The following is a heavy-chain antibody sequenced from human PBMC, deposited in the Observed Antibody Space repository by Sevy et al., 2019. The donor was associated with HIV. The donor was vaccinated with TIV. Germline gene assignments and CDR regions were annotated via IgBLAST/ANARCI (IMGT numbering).Heavy chain of an antibody. CDR3: AREGTGRGYYYGLDV. D-gene: IGHD1-26*01. CDR2: ISSTGKYI. CDR1: GFTFIGYT. Sequence: GGSLRLSCAASGFTFIGYTMNWVRQAPGKGLEWVSSISSTGKYIYYAESLKGRFTVSRDNADNSLYLQINSLRAEDTAIYYCAREGTGRGYYYGLDVSGQGTSVTVSS. V-gene: IGHV3-21*01. J-gene: IGHJ6*02.